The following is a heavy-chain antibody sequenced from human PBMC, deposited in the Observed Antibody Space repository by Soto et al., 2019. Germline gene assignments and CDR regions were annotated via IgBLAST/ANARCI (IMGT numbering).Heavy chain of an antibody. V-gene: IGHV4-30-4*01. J-gene: IGHJ4*02. CDR3: AREPKQNYDSSPWNGGFDS. Sequence: QVHLQESGPGLVKPSQTLSLSCTVSGDSISSPHYYWTWIRQPPGKGMEWVGYIDYTGNNFYNPALKSRVAMSVDPSTNQFSLKLASVTDADTAVYFCAREPKQNYDSSPWNGGFDSWGPGTLVTVSS. CDR1: GDSISSPHYY. D-gene: IGHD3-22*01. CDR2: IDYTGNN.